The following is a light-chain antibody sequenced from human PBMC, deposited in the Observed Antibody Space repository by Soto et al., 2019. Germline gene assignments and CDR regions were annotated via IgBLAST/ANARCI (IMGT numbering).Light chain of an antibody. J-gene: IGKJ3*01. V-gene: IGKV3-11*01. Sequence: EIVLTQSPASLSLSPGERATLSCRASESVSSYLVWYPQRRGEAPRLLIFGAPNRATGIPARFSGSGSGTHFTLAVRSLELEDFAVYCCQQRSNWPFTFGPGTKVEIK. CDR1: ESVSSY. CDR2: GAP. CDR3: QQRSNWPFT.